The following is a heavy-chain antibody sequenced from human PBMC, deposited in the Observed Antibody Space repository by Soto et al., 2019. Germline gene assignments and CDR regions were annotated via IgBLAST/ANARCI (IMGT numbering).Heavy chain of an antibody. J-gene: IGHJ3*02. V-gene: IGHV3-30-3*01. CDR1: GFTFSNYA. CDR2: ISYDGSNT. CDR3: ATDQDAFHI. Sequence: QVQLVESGGGVVQPGRSLRLSCAASGFTFSNYAMHWVRQAPGKGLEWVAVISYDGSNTYYADSVKGRFTISRDNSKNTLYLQMNSLRAEDTAFYYCATDQDAFHIWGQGTMVTVSS.